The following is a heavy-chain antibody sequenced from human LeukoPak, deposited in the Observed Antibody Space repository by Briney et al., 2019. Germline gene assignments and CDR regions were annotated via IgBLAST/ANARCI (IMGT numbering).Heavy chain of an antibody. CDR2: IYYSGST. CDR3: ARGRLHGYYYDSSGVYVDY. J-gene: IGHJ4*02. CDR1: GGSISSYY. V-gene: IGHV4-39*01. Sequence: SETLSLTCTVSGGSISSYYWGWIRQPPGKGLEWIGSIYYSGSTYYNPSLKSRVTISVDTSKNQFSLKLSSVTAADTAVYYCARGRLHGYYYDSSGVYVDYWGQGTLVTVSS. D-gene: IGHD3-22*01.